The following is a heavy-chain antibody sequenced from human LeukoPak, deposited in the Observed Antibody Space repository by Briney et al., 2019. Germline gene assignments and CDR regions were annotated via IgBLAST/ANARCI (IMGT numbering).Heavy chain of an antibody. D-gene: IGHD3-3*01. Sequence: SETLSLTCTVSGDSISTYYWSWVRQPPGMGLEWIGYIYYSGSTNYNPSLKSRVTISVDTSKKQFFLNLSSVTAADTAVYYCTRVGFWSGYYHFDSWGQGTLVTVSS. CDR3: TRVGFWSGYYHFDS. V-gene: IGHV4-59*01. J-gene: IGHJ4*02. CDR2: IYYSGST. CDR1: GDSISTYY.